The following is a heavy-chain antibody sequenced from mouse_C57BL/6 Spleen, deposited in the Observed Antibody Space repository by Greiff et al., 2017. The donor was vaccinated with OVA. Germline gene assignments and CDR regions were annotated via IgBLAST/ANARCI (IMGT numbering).Heavy chain of an antibody. CDR3: TRPSLYYYGSSYEGYFDV. CDR2: IRNKANNHAT. Sequence: EVKLVESGGGLVQPGGSMKLSCAASGFTFSDAWMDWVRQSPEKGLEWVAEIRNKANNHATYYAESVKGRFTISRDDSKSSVYLQMNSLRAEDTGIYYCTRPSLYYYGSSYEGYFDVWGTGTTVTVSS. CDR1: GFTFSDAW. J-gene: IGHJ1*03. D-gene: IGHD1-1*01. V-gene: IGHV6-6*01.